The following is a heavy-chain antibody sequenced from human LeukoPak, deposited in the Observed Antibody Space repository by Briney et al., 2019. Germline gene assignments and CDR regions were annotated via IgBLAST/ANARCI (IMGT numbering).Heavy chain of an antibody. J-gene: IGHJ5*02. Sequence: ASVKVSCKASGYTFTSYGISWVRRAPGQGLEWMGWISAYNGNTNYAQKLQGRVTMTTDTSTSTAYMELRSLRSDDTAVYYCARTSGVVVLSWFDPWGQGTLVTVSS. CDR1: GYTFTSYG. CDR2: ISAYNGNT. V-gene: IGHV1-18*01. D-gene: IGHD2-2*01. CDR3: ARTSGVVVLSWFDP.